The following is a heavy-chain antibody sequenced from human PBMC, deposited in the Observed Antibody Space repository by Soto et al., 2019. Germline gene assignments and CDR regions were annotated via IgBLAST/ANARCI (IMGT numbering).Heavy chain of an antibody. CDR1: GGSISSYY. J-gene: IGHJ2*01. V-gene: IGHV4-59*01. Sequence: QVQLQESGPGLVKPSETLSLTCTVSGGSISSYYWSWIRQPPGKGLEWIGYIYYSGSTNYNPSLKSRVTISVDTSKNQFSLKLSSVTAADTAVYYCARVGEGDWYFDLWGRGTLVTVSS. CDR2: IYYSGST. CDR3: ARVGEGDWYFDL. D-gene: IGHD3-16*01.